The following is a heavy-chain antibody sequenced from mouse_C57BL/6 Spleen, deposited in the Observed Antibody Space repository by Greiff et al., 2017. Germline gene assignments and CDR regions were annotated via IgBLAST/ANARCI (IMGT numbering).Heavy chain of an antibody. CDR3: TRGYGSSYGAY. J-gene: IGHJ3*01. CDR1: GFTFSDAW. Sequence: EVKLVESGGGLVQPGGSMKLSCAASGFTFSDAWMDWVRQSPEKGLEWVAEIRNKANNHATYYAESVKGRFTISRVDSKSSVYLQMNSLRAEDTGIYYCTRGYGSSYGAYWGQGTLVTVSA. D-gene: IGHD1-1*01. CDR2: IRNKANNHAT. V-gene: IGHV6-6*01.